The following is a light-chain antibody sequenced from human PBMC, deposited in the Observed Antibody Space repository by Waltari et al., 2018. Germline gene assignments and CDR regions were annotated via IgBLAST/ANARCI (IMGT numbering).Light chain of an antibody. J-gene: IGKJ2*01. V-gene: IGKV3-20*01. Sequence: EIVLTQSPGTLSLSPGERATLSCRASQIVISSYLAWYQQKPGQAPRLLIYGASSRATGIPDRFSGSGSGTDFTLTISRLEPEDFAVYYCQQYGSSPYTFGQGTKLEIK. CDR1: QIVISSY. CDR3: QQYGSSPYT. CDR2: GAS.